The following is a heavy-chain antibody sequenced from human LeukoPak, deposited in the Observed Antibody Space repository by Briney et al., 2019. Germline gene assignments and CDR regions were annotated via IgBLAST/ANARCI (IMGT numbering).Heavy chain of an antibody. J-gene: IGHJ4*02. V-gene: IGHV4-4*02. Sequence: PSGTLSLTCAVSGGSISSSNWWGWVRQPPGKGLEWIGEVYHSGSTNYNPSLKSRVTISVDKSKNQFSLKLSSVTAADTAVYYCARNPRLEMATIPFDYWGQGTLVTVSS. CDR3: ARNPRLEMATIPFDY. D-gene: IGHD5-24*01. CDR1: GGSISSSNW. CDR2: VYHSGST.